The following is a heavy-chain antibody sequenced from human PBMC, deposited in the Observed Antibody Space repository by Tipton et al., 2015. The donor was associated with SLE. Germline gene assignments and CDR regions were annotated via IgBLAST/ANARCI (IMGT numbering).Heavy chain of an antibody. J-gene: IGHJ2*01. CDR3: AGVENPLYSSSWYKGYFDL. D-gene: IGHD6-13*01. Sequence: TLSLTCTVSGGSISSSSYYWGWIRQPPGKGLEWIGSIYYSGSTYYNPSLKSRVTISLDTSKNQFSLKLTSVTAADTAVYYCAGVENPLYSSSWYKGYFDLWGRGTLVTVSS. CDR1: GGSISSSSYY. CDR2: IYYSGST. V-gene: IGHV4-39*07.